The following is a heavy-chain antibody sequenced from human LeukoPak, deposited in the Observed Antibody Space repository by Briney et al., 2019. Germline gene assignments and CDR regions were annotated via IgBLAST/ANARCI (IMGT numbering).Heavy chain of an antibody. CDR2: ISSNGGST. CDR3: ARDNGRGGTTFSSDI. J-gene: IGHJ3*02. V-gene: IGHV3-64*01. D-gene: IGHD1-1*01. CDR1: GFTFSSYA. Sequence: GGSLRLSCAASGFTFSSYAMHWVRQAPGKGLEYVSAISSNGGSTYYANSVKGRFTISRDNSKNTLYLQMDSLRAEDMAVYYCARDNGRGGTTFSSDIWGQGTMVTVSS.